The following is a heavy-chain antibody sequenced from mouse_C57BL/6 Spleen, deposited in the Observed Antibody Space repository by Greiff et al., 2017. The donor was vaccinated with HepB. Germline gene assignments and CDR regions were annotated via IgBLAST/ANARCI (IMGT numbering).Heavy chain of an antibody. CDR1: GYSFTGYY. Sequence: VQLKESGPELVKPGASVKISCKASGYSFTGYYMNWVKQSPEKSLEWIGEINPSTGGTTYNQKFKAKATLTVDKSSSTAYMQLKSLTSEDSAVYYCARSPPFDYWGQGTTLTVSS. CDR2: INPSTGGT. CDR3: ARSPPFDY. J-gene: IGHJ2*01. V-gene: IGHV1-42*01.